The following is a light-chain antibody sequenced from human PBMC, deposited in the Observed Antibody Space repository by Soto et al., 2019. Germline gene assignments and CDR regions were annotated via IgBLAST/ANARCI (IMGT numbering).Light chain of an antibody. CDR1: SSDVGGYNY. CDR2: EAF. V-gene: IGLV2-8*01. Sequence: QSVLTQPPSASGSPGQSVTISCTGTSSDVGGYNYVSWYQQHPGKAPKLMIYEAFKRPSGVPDRFSGSKSGNTASLTVSGLQAEDEADYYCSSYAGSNNFDVFGTGTKVTVL. J-gene: IGLJ1*01. CDR3: SSYAGSNNFDV.